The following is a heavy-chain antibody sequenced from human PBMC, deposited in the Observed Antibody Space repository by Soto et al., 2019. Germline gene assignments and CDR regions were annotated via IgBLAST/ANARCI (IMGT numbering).Heavy chain of an antibody. J-gene: IGHJ6*02. CDR3: TTGSVEGV. Sequence: EVQLVESGGGLVKPGGSLRLSCAASGFSFSNAWMNWVRQAPGKGLEWVGRIKRKIDGEKTDYAAPVKGRFTISRDDSKNTLSLQMNSLKADDTAVYYCTTGSVEGVWGQGTTLTVSS. CDR1: GFSFSNAW. CDR2: IKRKIDGEKT. V-gene: IGHV3-15*07.